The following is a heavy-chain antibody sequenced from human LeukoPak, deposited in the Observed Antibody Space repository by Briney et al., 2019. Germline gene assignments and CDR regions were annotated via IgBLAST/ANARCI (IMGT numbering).Heavy chain of an antibody. CDR3: ATVGIAAAGRGDYYYYGMDV. Sequence: ASVKVSCKVSGYTLTELSMHWVRQAPGKGLEWMRGFDPEDGETIYAQKFQGRVTMTEDTSTDTAYMELSSLRSEDTAVYYCATVGIAAAGRGDYYYYGMDVWGQGTTVTVSS. CDR1: GYTLTELS. J-gene: IGHJ6*02. V-gene: IGHV1-24*01. CDR2: FDPEDGET. D-gene: IGHD6-13*01.